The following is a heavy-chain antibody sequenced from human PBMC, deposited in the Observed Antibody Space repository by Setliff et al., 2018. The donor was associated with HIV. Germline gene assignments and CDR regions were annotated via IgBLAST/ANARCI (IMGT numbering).Heavy chain of an antibody. CDR1: GYSFTSYW. J-gene: IGHJ3*02. Sequence: GESLKISCKGSGYSFTSYWIGWVRQMPGKGLEWMGIIYPGDSDTRYSPSFQGQVTISRDNAKNSLYLQMNSLRAEDTAVYYCARVSLQVVAVWRAFDIWGQGTMVTVSS. D-gene: IGHD2-15*01. CDR3: ARVSLQVVAVWRAFDI. V-gene: IGHV5-51*01. CDR2: IYPGDSDT.